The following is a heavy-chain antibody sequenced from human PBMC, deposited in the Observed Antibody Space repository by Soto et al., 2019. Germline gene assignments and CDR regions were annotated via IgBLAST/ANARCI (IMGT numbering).Heavy chain of an antibody. J-gene: IGHJ4*02. D-gene: IGHD1-26*01. Sequence: QVQLQESGPGLVKPSGTLSLTCTVSGASISSTSSGDWWSWVRQPPGKGLEWIGESHHSGSTNYNPSLKSRVTLSVDKSTHPFSLRLSSVTAADTAVYYFAKMVGATLVDYWGQGTLVTFSS. V-gene: IGHV4-4*02. CDR3: AKMVGATLVDY. CDR1: GASISSTSSGDW. CDR2: SHHSGST.